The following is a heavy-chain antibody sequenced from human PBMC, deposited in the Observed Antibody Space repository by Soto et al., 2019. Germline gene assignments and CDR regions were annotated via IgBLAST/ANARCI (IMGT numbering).Heavy chain of an antibody. CDR2: ISGSGGST. J-gene: IGHJ6*02. CDR3: ARGGYYDSSGYSPGDTDYYYYYGMDV. V-gene: IGHV3-23*01. D-gene: IGHD3-22*01. Sequence: PGGSLILSCVASGFTFSSYAMSWVRQAQGKGLEWVSGISGSGGSTYYADSVKGRFTISRDNSKNTLYLQMNSLRSEDTAVYYCARGGYYDSSGYSPGDTDYYYYYGMDVWGQGTTVTVSS. CDR1: GFTFSSYA.